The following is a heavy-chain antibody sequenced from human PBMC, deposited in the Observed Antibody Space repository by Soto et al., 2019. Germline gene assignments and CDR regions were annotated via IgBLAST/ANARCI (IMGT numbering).Heavy chain of an antibody. V-gene: IGHV1-46*01. Sequence: ASVKVSCKASGYTFTSYYMHWVRQAPGQGLEWMGIINPSGGSTSYAQKFQGRVTMTRDTSTSTVYMELSSLRSEDTAVYYCAREGLGYGGPLGYYYYGMDVRGQGTTVTVSS. CDR3: AREGLGYGGPLGYYYYGMDV. J-gene: IGHJ6*02. CDR1: GYTFTSYY. D-gene: IGHD4-17*01. CDR2: INPSGGST.